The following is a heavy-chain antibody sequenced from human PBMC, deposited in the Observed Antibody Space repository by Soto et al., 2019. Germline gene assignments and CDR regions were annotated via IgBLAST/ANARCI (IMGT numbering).Heavy chain of an antibody. CDR3: ARGTYGDYDF. Sequence: EVQLLESGGDLVQPGGSLRLSCAASGFTFSSYAISWVRQAPGKGLEWVSALSAGGTSAYYTVSVEGRFTISRDNSKNILYLQMNSLKADDTAVYYCARGTYGDYDFWGQGTLVTVSS. D-gene: IGHD4-17*01. V-gene: IGHV3-23*01. CDR2: LSAGGTSA. CDR1: GFTFSSYA. J-gene: IGHJ4*02.